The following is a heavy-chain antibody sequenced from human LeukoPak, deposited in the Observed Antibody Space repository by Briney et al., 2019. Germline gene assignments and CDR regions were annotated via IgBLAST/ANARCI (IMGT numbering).Heavy chain of an antibody. Sequence: SETLSLTCIVSGGSISSGDYYWSWIRQPPGKGLEWIGYIYYSGSTYYNPSLKSRVTISVDTSKNQFSLKLSSVTAADTAVYYCAKHYGGNSSPLYGMDVWGQGTTVTVSS. J-gene: IGHJ6*02. CDR2: IYYSGST. CDR3: AKHYGGNSSPLYGMDV. D-gene: IGHD4-23*01. CDR1: GGSISSGDYY. V-gene: IGHV4-31*03.